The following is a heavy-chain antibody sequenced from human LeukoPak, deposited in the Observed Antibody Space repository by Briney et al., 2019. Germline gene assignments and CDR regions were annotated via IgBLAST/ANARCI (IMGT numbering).Heavy chain of an antibody. CDR1: GFTFSGSA. J-gene: IGHJ6*03. CDR2: IRSKANSYAT. D-gene: IGHD5-18*01. CDR3: ARAVGGYSYGFYYYYYYMDV. V-gene: IGHV3-73*01. Sequence: GGSLRLSCAASGFTFSGSAMHWVRQASGKGLEWVGRIRSKANSYATAYAASVKGRFTISRDNSKNTLYLQMNSLRAEDTAVYYCARAVGGYSYGFYYYYYYMDVWGKGTTVTVSS.